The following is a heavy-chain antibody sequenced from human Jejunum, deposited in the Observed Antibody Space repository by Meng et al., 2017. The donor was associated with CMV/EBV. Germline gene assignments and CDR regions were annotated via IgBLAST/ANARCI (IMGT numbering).Heavy chain of an antibody. D-gene: IGHD2-2*02. CDR1: SYD. J-gene: IGHJ4*02. CDR3: ARVFTGYCSSTSCYNYFDY. Sequence: SYDWGGIRQPPGKGLEWIGSIYYSGSTYYNPSLKSRVTISVDTSKNQFSLKLSSVTAADTAVYYCARVFTGYCSSTSCYNYFDYWGQGTLVTVSS. V-gene: IGHV4-39*07. CDR2: IYYSGST.